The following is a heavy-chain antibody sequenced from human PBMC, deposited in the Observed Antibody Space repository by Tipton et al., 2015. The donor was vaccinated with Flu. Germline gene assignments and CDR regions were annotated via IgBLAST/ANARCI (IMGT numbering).Heavy chain of an antibody. J-gene: IGHJ4*02. CDR3: ARSTNYYGSGSADY. V-gene: IGHV4-38-2*02. Sequence: LTLSCTVSGYSISGDYYWGWVRQPPGKGLEWIGCTSHSGRTYYNPSLKSRVTISVDTAKNQFSQRLSSVTAADTAVYYCARSTNYYGSGSADYWGQGTLVTVSS. CDR1: GYSISGDYY. D-gene: IGHD3-10*01. CDR2: TSHSGRT.